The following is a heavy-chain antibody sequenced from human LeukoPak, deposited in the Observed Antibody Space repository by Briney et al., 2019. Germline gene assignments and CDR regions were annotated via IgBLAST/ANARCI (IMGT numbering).Heavy chain of an antibody. J-gene: IGHJ6*02. D-gene: IGHD6-19*01. CDR3: AREAAPIAVATPVRYYYYYGMDV. V-gene: IGHV1-8*01. CDR1: GYTFTSYD. Sequence: GASVKVSCKASGYTFTSYDINWVRQATGQGLEWMGWMNPNSGHTGYAQKFQGRVTMTRNTSISTAYMELSSLRSEDTAVYYCAREAAPIAVATPVRYYYYYGMDVWGQGTTVTVSS. CDR2: MNPNSGHT.